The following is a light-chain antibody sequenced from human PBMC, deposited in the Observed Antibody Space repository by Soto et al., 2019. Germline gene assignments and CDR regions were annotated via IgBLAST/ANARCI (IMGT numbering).Light chain of an antibody. Sequence: DIVLTHSPGTLSLSPGERATLSCRASQSVSSSYLAWYQQKPGLAPRLLIYGASSRATGIPDRFSGSGSGTDFTLTISRLEPEDFAVYYCQQYGSSPWTFGQGTKV. J-gene: IGKJ1*01. CDR1: QSVSSSY. V-gene: IGKV3-20*01. CDR2: GAS. CDR3: QQYGSSPWT.